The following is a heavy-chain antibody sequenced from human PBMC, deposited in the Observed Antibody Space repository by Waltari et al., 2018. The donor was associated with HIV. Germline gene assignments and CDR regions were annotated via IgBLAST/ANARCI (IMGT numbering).Heavy chain of an antibody. J-gene: IGHJ2*01. D-gene: IGHD3-10*01. Sequence: QVQLQESGPGLVKPSQTLSLTCTVSSGSITSGNYYWSWIRQPAGKGLEWIERVYTSGSTNYNPSLKNRVTISIDTSRNHFSLRLSSVAAADTAVYYCARALDYYESGSFPLWFFDVWGRGTLVTVSS. CDR2: VYTSGST. CDR3: ARALDYYESGSFPLWFFDV. V-gene: IGHV4-61*02. CDR1: SGSITSGNYY.